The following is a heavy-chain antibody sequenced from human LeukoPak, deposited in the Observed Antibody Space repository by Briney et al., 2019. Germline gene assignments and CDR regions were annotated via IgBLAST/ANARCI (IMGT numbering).Heavy chain of an antibody. V-gene: IGHV3-23*01. CDR3: AKFDDSSGYYRY. D-gene: IGHD3-22*01. CDR1: GFNFSVES. CDR2: ISGSGGST. J-gene: IGHJ4*02. Sequence: RVRSLRLSCAASGFNFSVESRRCVDQGPGRVLKKNSAISGSGGSTYYADSVKGRFTISRDNSKNTLYLQMNSLRAEDTAVYYCAKFDDSSGYYRYWGQGTLVTVSS.